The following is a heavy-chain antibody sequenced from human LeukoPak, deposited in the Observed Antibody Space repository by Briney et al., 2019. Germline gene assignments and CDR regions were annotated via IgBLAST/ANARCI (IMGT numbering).Heavy chain of an antibody. CDR3: ARHLYCTNGVCSFDY. CDR1: GGSISSSNW. J-gene: IGHJ4*02. D-gene: IGHD2-8*01. CDR2: IYYSGST. Sequence: SETLSLTCAVSGGSISSSNWWSWVRQPPGKGLEWIGSIYYSGSTYYNPSLKSRVTISVDTSKNQFSLKLSSVTAADTAVYYCARHLYCTNGVCSFDYWGQGTLVTVSS. V-gene: IGHV4-39*01.